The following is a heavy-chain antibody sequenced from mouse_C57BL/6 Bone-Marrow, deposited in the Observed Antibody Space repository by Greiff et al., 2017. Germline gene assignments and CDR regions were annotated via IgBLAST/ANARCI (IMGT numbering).Heavy chain of an antibody. Sequence: EVQGVESGTVLARPGASVKMSCKTSGYTFTGYWMHWVKQRPGQGLEWIGAIYPGNSDTSYNQKFKGKGKLTAVTSASTAYMELSSLTDEYSAVYYCARGGISYGYYGGVDYWGQGTSVTVSS. CDR2: IYPGNSDT. D-gene: IGHD2-3*01. CDR1: GYTFTGYW. V-gene: IGHV1-5*01. CDR3: ARGGISYGYYGGVDY. J-gene: IGHJ4*01.